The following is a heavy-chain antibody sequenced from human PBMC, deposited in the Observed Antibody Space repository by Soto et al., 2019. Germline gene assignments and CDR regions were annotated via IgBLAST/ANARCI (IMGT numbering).Heavy chain of an antibody. CDR1: GFSFNDYA. CDR2: MSATDGRP. Sequence: EVQLLESGGGLVQPGGSLRLSCAASGFSFNDYAMTWVRQAPGKGLEWVSSMSATDGRPYYADSVKGRFTISRDTSKNTLYLQMNSVRVEYTAVYYCAKDPNGDYVGGFDFWGQGTMVTV. CDR3: AKDPNGDYVGGFDF. V-gene: IGHV3-23*01. J-gene: IGHJ3*01. D-gene: IGHD4-17*01.